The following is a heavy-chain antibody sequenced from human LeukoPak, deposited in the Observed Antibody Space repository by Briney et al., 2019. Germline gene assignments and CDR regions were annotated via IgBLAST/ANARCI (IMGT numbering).Heavy chain of an antibody. V-gene: IGHV4-39*07. CDR2: IYSSGTT. D-gene: IGHD5-24*01. CDR1: GGSISSSYYY. Sequence: SETLSLTCTVSGGSISSSYYYWGWVRQPPGKGLDWIGTIYSSGTTYYYPSLKSRVTISVDTSKNQFSLKLSSVTAADTAVYYCARAGRRDGYKAIGNAFDIWGQGTMVTVSS. J-gene: IGHJ3*02. CDR3: ARAGRRDGYKAIGNAFDI.